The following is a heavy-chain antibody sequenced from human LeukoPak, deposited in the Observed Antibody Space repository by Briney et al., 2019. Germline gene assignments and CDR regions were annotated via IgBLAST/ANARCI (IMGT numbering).Heavy chain of an antibody. J-gene: IGHJ4*02. CDR2: ISAYNGNT. CDR1: GYSFSSYS. D-gene: IGHD1-26*01. Sequence: ASVKVSCKASGYSFSSYSISWVRQAPGQGLEWMGWISAYNGNTKYAQKLQGRVTMTTDTSTSTAYMELMSLRSDDTAVFYCARGGIVGATRPTYFDYWGQGTLVTVSS. CDR3: ARGGIVGATRPTYFDY. V-gene: IGHV1-18*01.